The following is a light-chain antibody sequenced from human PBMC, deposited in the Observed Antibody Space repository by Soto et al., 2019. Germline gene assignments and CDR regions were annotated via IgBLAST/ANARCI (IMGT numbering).Light chain of an antibody. CDR3: QKYNSAPRT. CDR2: AAS. CDR1: QGIGNY. V-gene: IGKV1-27*01. Sequence: DIQMTQSPSSLSASLGDRVTITCRASQGIGNYLAWYQLQPGKVPKLLIYAASTLQSGVPSRFSGSGSGTDFPLTISSLLPEDVATYCCQKYNSAPRTFGQGTKVEI. J-gene: IGKJ1*01.